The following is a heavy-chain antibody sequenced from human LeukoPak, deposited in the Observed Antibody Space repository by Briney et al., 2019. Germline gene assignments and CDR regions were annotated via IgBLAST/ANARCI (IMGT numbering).Heavy chain of an antibody. V-gene: IGHV3-48*03. J-gene: IGHJ6*04. Sequence: GGSLRLSCVVSGFDFSGFSMSWVRQAPGKGLEWASYISGRGSTIYYADSVKGRFTVSRDNAKNSLYLQMNSLRAEDTAVYYCARDFGSSGYVWGKGTTVTISS. CDR3: ARDFGSSGYV. CDR1: GFDFSGFS. CDR2: ISGRGSTI. D-gene: IGHD6-19*01.